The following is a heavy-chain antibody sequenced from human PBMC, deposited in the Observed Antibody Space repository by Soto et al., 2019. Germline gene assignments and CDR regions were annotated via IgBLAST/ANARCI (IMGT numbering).Heavy chain of an antibody. D-gene: IGHD3-22*01. J-gene: IGHJ4*02. CDR2: ISRDGRST. CDR1: GFTFRMHS. V-gene: IGHV3-64D*08. CDR3: VKEANPFINTLVVLIFDY. Sequence: PGGFKRVSCGASGFTFRMHSVHWVRQNPGKALEYVSAISRDGRSTFYADSVKGRFTISRDNSKNTLYLRMNSLRSDDTAVYYCVKEANPFINTLVVLIFDYWGQGTQVTVSS.